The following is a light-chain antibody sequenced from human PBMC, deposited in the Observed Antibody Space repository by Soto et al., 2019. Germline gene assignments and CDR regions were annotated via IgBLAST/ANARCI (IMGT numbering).Light chain of an antibody. V-gene: IGLV1-40*01. CDR2: ANS. Sequence: QSVLTQPPSVSGAPGQRVTISCTGSSSNIGAGYDVHWYQDLPGTAPKLLIYANSNRPSGVPDRFSGSKSGTSASLAITGLQAEDEADYYCQSYDNSLSGYVFGPGTKGTVL. CDR1: SSNIGAGYD. CDR3: QSYDNSLSGYV. J-gene: IGLJ1*01.